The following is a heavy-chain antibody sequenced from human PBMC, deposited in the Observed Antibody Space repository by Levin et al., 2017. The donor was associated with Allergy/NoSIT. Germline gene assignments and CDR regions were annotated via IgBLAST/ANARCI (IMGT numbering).Heavy chain of an antibody. Sequence: GGSLRLSCAASGFTFDDFAMHWVRQVPGQGLEWVSGISWNSVSIGYVDSVKGRFTISRDNAKNSLYLQINSARSEDTALYYCVKGAAAAGDLFDYWGQGTLVTVSS. CDR2: ISWNSVSI. CDR3: VKGAAAAGDLFDY. D-gene: IGHD6-13*01. CDR1: GFTFDDFA. J-gene: IGHJ4*02. V-gene: IGHV3-9*01.